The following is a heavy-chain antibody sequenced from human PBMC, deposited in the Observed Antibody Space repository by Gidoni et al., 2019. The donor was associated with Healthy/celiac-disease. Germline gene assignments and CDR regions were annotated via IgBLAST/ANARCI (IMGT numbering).Heavy chain of an antibody. D-gene: IGHD3-3*01. Sequence: QVQLVASGGGVVQPGRSLRLSCAASGFTFSSYGMHWVRPAPGKGLEWVAVISYDGSNKYYADSVKGRFTISRDNSKNTLYLQMNSLRAEDTAVYYCAKDQWKGLLEWYLYGMDVWGQGTTVTVSS. V-gene: IGHV3-30*18. CDR1: GFTFSSYG. CDR3: AKDQWKGLLEWYLYGMDV. J-gene: IGHJ6*02. CDR2: ISYDGSNK.